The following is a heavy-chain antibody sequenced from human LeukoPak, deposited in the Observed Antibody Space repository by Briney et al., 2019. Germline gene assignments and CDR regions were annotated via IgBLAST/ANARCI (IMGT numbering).Heavy chain of an antibody. V-gene: IGHV1-18*01. CDR1: GYTFTSYG. D-gene: IGHD6-13*01. J-gene: IGHJ3*02. CDR3: APGASSSWYDDAFDI. CDR2: ISAYNGNT. Sequence: RASVKVSCKASGYTFTSYGISWVRQAPGQGLEWMGWISAYNGNTNYAQKLQGRVTMTTDTSTSTAYMELRSLRSDDTAVYYCAPGASSSWYDDAFDIWGQGTMVTVSS.